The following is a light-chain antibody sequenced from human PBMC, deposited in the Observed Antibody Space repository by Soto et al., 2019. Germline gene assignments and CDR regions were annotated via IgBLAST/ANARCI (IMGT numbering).Light chain of an antibody. V-gene: IGLV1-51*01. Sequence: QSVLTQPPSVSAAPGQQVTISCSGSSSNIGTNFVSWYQQVPWSAPKLLFYDNNKRPSGIPDRFSASKSGTSATLGITGLQTGDEAYYYCATWDHSLSAGIFGGGTQLTVL. CDR3: ATWDHSLSAGI. CDR2: DNN. J-gene: IGLJ2*01. CDR1: SSNIGTNF.